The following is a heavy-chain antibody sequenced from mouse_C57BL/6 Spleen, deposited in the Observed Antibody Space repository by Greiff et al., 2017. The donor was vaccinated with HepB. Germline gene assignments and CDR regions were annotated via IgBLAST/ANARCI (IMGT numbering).Heavy chain of an antibody. CDR3: TTDYSNPFAY. V-gene: IGHV14-4*01. CDR1: GFNIKDDY. Sequence: VTLKVSGAELVRPGASVKLSCTASGFNIKDDYMHWVKQRPEQGLEWIGWIDPENGDTEYASKFQGKATITADTSSNTAYLQLSSLTSEDTAVYYCTTDYSNPFAYWGQGTLVTVSA. CDR2: IDPENGDT. D-gene: IGHD2-5*01. J-gene: IGHJ3*01.